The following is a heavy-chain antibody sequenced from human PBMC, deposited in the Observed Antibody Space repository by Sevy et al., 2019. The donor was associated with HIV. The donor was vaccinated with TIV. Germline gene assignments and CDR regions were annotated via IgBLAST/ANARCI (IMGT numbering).Heavy chain of an antibody. D-gene: IGHD2-2*01. CDR3: AKSSGYCSSTSCYPGYYYYYGMDV. Sequence: ASVKVSCKASGYTFTGYYMHWVRQAPGQGLEWMGWINPNSGGTNYAQKFQGRVTMTRDTSISTAYMELSRLRSDDTAVYYCAKSSGYCSSTSCYPGYYYYYGMDVWGQWTTVTVSS. J-gene: IGHJ6*02. V-gene: IGHV1-2*02. CDR1: GYTFTGYY. CDR2: INPNSGGT.